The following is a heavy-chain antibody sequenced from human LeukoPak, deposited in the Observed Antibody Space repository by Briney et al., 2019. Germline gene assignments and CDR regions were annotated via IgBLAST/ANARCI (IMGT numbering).Heavy chain of an antibody. CDR2: ISGSGGST. CDR3: AKDGLGGLVDY. Sequence: GGSLRLSREASGFPFSSYAMSWVRQAPGKGLEWVSAISGSGGSTYYADSVKGRFTISRDNSKNTLYLQMNSLRAEDTAVYYCAKDGLGGLVDYWGQGTLVTVSS. CDR1: GFPFSSYA. J-gene: IGHJ4*02. D-gene: IGHD3-10*01. V-gene: IGHV3-23*01.